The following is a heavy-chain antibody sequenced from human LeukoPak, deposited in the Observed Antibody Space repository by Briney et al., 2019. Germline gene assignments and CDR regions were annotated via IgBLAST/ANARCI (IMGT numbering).Heavy chain of an antibody. CDR1: GYTLTELS. Sequence: GASVKVSCKVSGYTLTELSMHWVRQTPGKGLEWMGGFDPEDGETIYAQKFQGRVTMTEDTSTDTAYMELSSLRSEDTAVYYCATDITGTTRWFDPWGQETLVTVSS. CDR2: FDPEDGET. J-gene: IGHJ5*02. CDR3: ATDITGTTRWFDP. D-gene: IGHD1-7*01. V-gene: IGHV1-24*01.